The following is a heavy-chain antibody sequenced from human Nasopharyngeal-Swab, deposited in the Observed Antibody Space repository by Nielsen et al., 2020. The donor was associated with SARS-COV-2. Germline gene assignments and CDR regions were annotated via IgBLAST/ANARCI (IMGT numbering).Heavy chain of an antibody. V-gene: IGHV1-2*06. Sequence: WGRQAPGQGLEWMGRINPNSGGTNYAQKFQGRVTMTRDTSISTAYMELSRLGSDDTAVYYCARNDSSGYGYWGQGTLVTVSS. CDR2: INPNSGGT. CDR3: ARNDSSGYGY. J-gene: IGHJ4*02. D-gene: IGHD3-22*01.